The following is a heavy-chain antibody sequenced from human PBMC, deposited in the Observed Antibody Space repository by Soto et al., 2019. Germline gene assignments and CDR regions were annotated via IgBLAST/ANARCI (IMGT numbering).Heavy chain of an antibody. CDR3: ARGGGAAAAYYFDY. V-gene: IGHV3-33*01. CDR1: GFTFSSYG. CDR2: IWYDGSNK. D-gene: IGHD6-13*01. J-gene: IGHJ4*02. Sequence: WGSLRLSCAASGFTFSSYGMHWVRQAPGKGLEWVAVIWYDGSNKYYADSVKGRFTISRDNSKNTLYLQMNSLRAEDTAVYYCARGGGAAAAYYFDYWGQGTLVTVSS.